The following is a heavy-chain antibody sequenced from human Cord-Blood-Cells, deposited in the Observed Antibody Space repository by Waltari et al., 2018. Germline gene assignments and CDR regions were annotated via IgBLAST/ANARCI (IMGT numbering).Heavy chain of an antibody. CDR2: IIPILGIA. D-gene: IGHD2-15*01. CDR1: GGTFSSYA. V-gene: IGHV1-69*04. J-gene: IGHJ2*01. CDR3: ARSSCGGSCYSWYFDL. Sequence: QVQLVQSGAEVKKPGSSVKVSCKASGGTFSSYAISGVRQAPGQGLEWMGGIIPILGIANYAQKFQGRVTITADESTSTAYMELSSLRSEDTAVYYCARSSCGGSCYSWYFDLWGRGTLVTVSS.